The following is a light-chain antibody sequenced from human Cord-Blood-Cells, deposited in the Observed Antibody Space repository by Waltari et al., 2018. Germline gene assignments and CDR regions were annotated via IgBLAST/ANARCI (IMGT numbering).Light chain of an antibody. CDR2: WAS. CDR1: QSVIYSSNNKNY. Sequence: DIVMTQSPDSLAVSLGERATINCKSRQSVIYSSNNKNYLAWYQQKPGQPPKQLIYWASTRECGVPDRFSGSGSGTDFTLTIRSLQAEDVAVYYCQQYNSTPLTFGGGTKVEIK. J-gene: IGKJ4*01. V-gene: IGKV4-1*01. CDR3: QQYNSTPLT.